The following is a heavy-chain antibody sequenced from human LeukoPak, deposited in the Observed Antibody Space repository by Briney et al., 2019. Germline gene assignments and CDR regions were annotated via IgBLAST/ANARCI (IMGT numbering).Heavy chain of an antibody. CDR3: ARDSNYYDSFDY. V-gene: IGHV3-33*01. Sequence: GRSLRLSCAASGFTFSSYGMHWVRQAPGKGLEWVAVIWYDGSNTYYADSVKGRFTISRDNSKNTLYLQMNSLRAEDTAVYYCARDSNYYDSFDYWGQGTLVTVSS. CDR2: IWYDGSNT. D-gene: IGHD3-22*01. CDR1: GFTFSSYG. J-gene: IGHJ4*02.